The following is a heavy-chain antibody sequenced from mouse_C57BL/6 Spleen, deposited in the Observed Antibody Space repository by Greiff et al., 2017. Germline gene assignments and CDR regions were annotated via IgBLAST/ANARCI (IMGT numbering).Heavy chain of an antibody. V-gene: IGHV1-64*01. CDR1: GYTFTSYW. J-gene: IGHJ2*01. CDR2: IHPNSGST. CDR3: ATQGGYDDY. Sequence: QVQLKQPGAELVKPGASVKLSCKASGYTFTSYWMHWVKQRPGQGLEWIGMIHPNSGSTNYNEKFKSKATLTVDKSSSTAYMQLSSLTSEDSAVYYCATQGGYDDYGGQGTTLTVSS. D-gene: IGHD2-2*01.